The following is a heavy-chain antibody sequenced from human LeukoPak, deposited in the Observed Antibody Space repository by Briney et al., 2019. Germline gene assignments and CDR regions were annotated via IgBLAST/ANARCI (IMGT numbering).Heavy chain of an antibody. CDR1: GFTFSSYP. V-gene: IGHV3-30-3*01. J-gene: IGHJ4*02. Sequence: GGSLRLSCAASGFTFSSYPMHWVRQAPGKGLEWVALISSDGTDKKYANSVKGRFSMSRDNSKNTLYLQMYNLRVEDTGIYYCARDYPADYWGQGTLVTVSS. CDR3: ARDYPADY. CDR2: ISSDGTDK.